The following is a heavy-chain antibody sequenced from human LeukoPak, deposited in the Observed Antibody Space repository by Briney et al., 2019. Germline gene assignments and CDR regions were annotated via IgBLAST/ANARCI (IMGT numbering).Heavy chain of an antibody. V-gene: IGHV1-69*13. CDR2: IIPIFGTA. CDR3: ARDIAVYYDFWSGSTGMDV. D-gene: IGHD3-3*01. CDR1: GYTITNNW. J-gene: IGHJ6*03. Sequence: ASVKVSCKASGYTITNNWMHWVRQAPGQGLEWMGGIIPIFGTANYAQKFQGRVTITADESTSTAYMELNSLRAEDTAVYYCARDIAVYYDFWSGSTGMDVWGKGTTVTVSS.